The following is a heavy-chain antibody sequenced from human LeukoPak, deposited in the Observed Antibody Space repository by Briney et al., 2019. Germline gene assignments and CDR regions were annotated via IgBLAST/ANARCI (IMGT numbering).Heavy chain of an antibody. D-gene: IGHD1-26*01. CDR2: IYYSGST. Sequence: PSQTLSLTCTVSGGSISSGGYYWSWIRLHPGKGLEWIGYIYYSGSTYYNPSLKSRVTISVDTSKNQFSLKLSSVTAADTAVYYCAREGRVGATTIFDYWGQGTLVTVSS. V-gene: IGHV4-31*03. CDR3: AREGRVGATTIFDY. J-gene: IGHJ4*02. CDR1: GGSISSGGYY.